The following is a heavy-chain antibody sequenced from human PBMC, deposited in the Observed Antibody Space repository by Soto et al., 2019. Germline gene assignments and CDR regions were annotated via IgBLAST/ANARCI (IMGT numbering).Heavy chain of an antibody. Sequence: GGSLRLSCAASGFTFSSYEMNWVRQAPGKGLEWVSYISSSGSTIYYADSVKGRFTISRDNAKNSLYLQMNSPRAEDTAVYYCARGKANLDYWGQGTLVTVSS. V-gene: IGHV3-48*03. D-gene: IGHD5-12*01. CDR1: GFTFSSYE. J-gene: IGHJ4*02. CDR2: ISSSGSTI. CDR3: ARGKANLDY.